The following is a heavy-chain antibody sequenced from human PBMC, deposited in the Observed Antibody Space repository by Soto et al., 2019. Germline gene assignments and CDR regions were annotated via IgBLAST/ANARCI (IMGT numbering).Heavy chain of an antibody. CDR3: ARGRLLTRLRYFDWCGPHPPYYFDY. CDR2: INHSGST. V-gene: IGHV4-34*01. J-gene: IGHJ4*02. D-gene: IGHD3-9*01. Sequence: PSETLSLTCAVYGGSFSGYYWSWIRQPPGKGLEWIGEINHSGSTNYNPSLKSRVTISVDTSKNQFSLKLSSVTAADTAVYYCARGRLLTRLRYFDWCGPHPPYYFDYWGQGTLVTVSS. CDR1: GGSFSGYY.